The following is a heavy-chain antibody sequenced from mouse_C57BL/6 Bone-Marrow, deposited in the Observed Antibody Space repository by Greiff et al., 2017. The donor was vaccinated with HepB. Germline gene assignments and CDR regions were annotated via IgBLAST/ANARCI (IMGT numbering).Heavy chain of an antibody. CDR1: GFNIKDDY. CDR3: TTHSNYDYYAMDY. Sequence: VQLKQSGAELVRPGASVKLSCTASGFNIKDDYMHWVKQRPEQGLEWIGWIDPENGDTEYASKFQGKATITADTSSNTAYLQLSSLTSGDTAVYYCTTHSNYDYYAMDYWGQGTSVTVSS. CDR2: IDPENGDT. D-gene: IGHD2-5*01. V-gene: IGHV14-4*01. J-gene: IGHJ4*01.